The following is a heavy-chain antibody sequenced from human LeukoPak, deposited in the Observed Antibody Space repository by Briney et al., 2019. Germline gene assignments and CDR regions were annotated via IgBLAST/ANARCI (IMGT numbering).Heavy chain of an antibody. D-gene: IGHD1-1*01. Sequence: PGGSLRLSCAASGFTFSSYAMHWVRQAPGKGLEWVAVISYDGSNKYYADSVKGRFTISRDNSKNTLYLQMNSLRAEDTAVYYCARWKGKDDYWGQGTLVTVSS. J-gene: IGHJ4*02. CDR1: GFTFSSYA. CDR3: ARWKGKDDY. V-gene: IGHV3-30-3*01. CDR2: ISYDGSNK.